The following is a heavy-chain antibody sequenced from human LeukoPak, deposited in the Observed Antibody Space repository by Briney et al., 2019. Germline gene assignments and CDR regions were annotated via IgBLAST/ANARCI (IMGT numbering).Heavy chain of an antibody. Sequence: SETLSLTCAVYGGSFSGYYWSWIRQPPGKGLEWIGEINHSGSTNYNPSLKSRVTISVDTTENQFSLKLSSVTAADTAVYYCARVRGYSSAIKYCFDYWGQGTLVTVSS. D-gene: IGHD6-25*01. V-gene: IGHV4-34*01. CDR2: INHSGST. CDR1: GGSFSGYY. J-gene: IGHJ4*02. CDR3: ARVRGYSSAIKYCFDY.